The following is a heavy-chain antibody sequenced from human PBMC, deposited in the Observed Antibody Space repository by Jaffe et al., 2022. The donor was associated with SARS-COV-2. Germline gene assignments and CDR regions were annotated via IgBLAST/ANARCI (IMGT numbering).Heavy chain of an antibody. Sequence: QVQLVQSGSELKKPGASVKVSCKASGYTFPTYAINWVRQAPGQGLEWMGWINANTGNPMYAQGFTGRFVFSLDTSVSTAYLQISGLKAEDTAVYYCARVGGAYGDYGYYYHYMDVWGRGTTVTVSS. CDR1: GYTFPTYA. J-gene: IGHJ6*03. CDR2: INANTGNP. D-gene: IGHD4-17*01. V-gene: IGHV7-4-1*02. CDR3: ARVGGAYGDYGYYYHYMDV.